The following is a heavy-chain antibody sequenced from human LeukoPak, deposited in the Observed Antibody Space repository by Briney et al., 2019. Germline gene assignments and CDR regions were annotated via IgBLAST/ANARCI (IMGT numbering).Heavy chain of an antibody. CDR3: ARGGIERWLPNRPRGAFDI. Sequence: GGSLRLSCAASGFTFSSYGMHWVRQAPGKGLEWVAVIWYDGSNKYYADSVKGRFTISRDNSKNTLYLQMNSLRAEDTAVYYCARGGIERWLPNRPRGAFDIWGQGTMVTVSS. V-gene: IGHV3-33*08. J-gene: IGHJ3*02. D-gene: IGHD5-24*01. CDR2: IWYDGSNK. CDR1: GFTFSSYG.